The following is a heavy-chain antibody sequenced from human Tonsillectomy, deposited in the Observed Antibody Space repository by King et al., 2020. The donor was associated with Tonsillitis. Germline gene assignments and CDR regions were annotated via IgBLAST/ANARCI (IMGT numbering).Heavy chain of an antibody. CDR2: ITSSSNYI. J-gene: IGHJ3*02. V-gene: IGHV3-21*01. CDR3: AGVWVVRVVGAYDI. D-gene: IGHD3-10*01. Sequence: VQLVESGGGLVKPGGSLRLSCAASGFTFSSYSLHWVRQAPGKGLEWVSSITSSSNYIYYADSMEGRCTISRENAKNSLYLQMNSLRAEDTAMYYCAGVWVVRVVGAYDIWGQGTMVTVSS. CDR1: GFTFSSYS.